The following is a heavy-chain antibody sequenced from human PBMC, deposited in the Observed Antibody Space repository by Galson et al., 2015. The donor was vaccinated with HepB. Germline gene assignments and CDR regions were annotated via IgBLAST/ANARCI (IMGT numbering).Heavy chain of an antibody. V-gene: IGHV4-39*01. CDR3: LGILRTGIMGRGYFDP. D-gene: IGHD3-10*01. CDR2: IEDSGSA. Sequence: LSLTCTVSGGSIISSSYYWGWIRQSPGKGLEWIGSIEDSGSAYYNPSLESRATISVDTSKNRISLRLSSVTAADTAVYSCLGILRTGIMGRGYFDPWGQGTLVTVSS. J-gene: IGHJ5*02. CDR1: GGSIISSSYY.